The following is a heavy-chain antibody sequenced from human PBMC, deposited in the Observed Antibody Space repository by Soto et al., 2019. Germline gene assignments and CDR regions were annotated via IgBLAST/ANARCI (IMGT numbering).Heavy chain of an antibody. CDR1: GSALSSGGYF. CDR3: TREQSDDNYFDP. CDR2: IHYSGGT. J-gene: IGHJ5*02. V-gene: IGHV4-61*08. Sequence: PAETLALSFTVSGSALSSGGYFYTWVRQPPGKGLEWLGYIHYSGGTNYNPSLKSRVTISLDKSKSQFSLRLISVTAADMAVYYCTREQSDDNYFDPWGQGTLVTVSS. D-gene: IGHD6-19*01.